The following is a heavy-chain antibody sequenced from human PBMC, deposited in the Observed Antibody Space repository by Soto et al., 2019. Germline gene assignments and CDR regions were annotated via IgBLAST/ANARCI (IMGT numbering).Heavy chain of an antibody. J-gene: IGHJ5*02. CDR1: GFTFSSYG. Sequence: ESGGGVVQPGRSLRLSCAASGFTFSSYGMHWVRQAPGKGLEWVAVIWYDGSNKYYADSVKGRFTISRDNSKNTLYLQMNSLRAEDTAVYYCARDGLGKGSNWFDPWGQGTLVTVSS. V-gene: IGHV3-33*01. D-gene: IGHD3-16*01. CDR2: IWYDGSNK. CDR3: ARDGLGKGSNWFDP.